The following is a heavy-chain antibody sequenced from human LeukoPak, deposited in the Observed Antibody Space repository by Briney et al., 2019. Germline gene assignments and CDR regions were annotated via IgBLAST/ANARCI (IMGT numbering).Heavy chain of an antibody. J-gene: IGHJ5*02. V-gene: IGHV4-39*07. D-gene: IGHD2-2*01. Sequence: SETLSLTCTVSGGSISSGTYYWGWVRQPPGEGREWIGFIYHSGSTYYPPSLKSRVTISVDTSKNQFSLKLTSVTAADTAVYYCARGGSIVVPVAIPNWFDAWGQGTLVTVSS. CDR2: IYHSGST. CDR1: GGSISSGTYY. CDR3: ARGGSIVVPVAIPNWFDA.